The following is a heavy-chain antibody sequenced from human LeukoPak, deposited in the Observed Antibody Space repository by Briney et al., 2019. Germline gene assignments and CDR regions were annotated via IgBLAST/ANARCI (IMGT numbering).Heavy chain of an antibody. CDR3: AREGEDYGDYNNWFDP. J-gene: IGHJ5*02. CDR2: IYTSGST. D-gene: IGHD4-17*01. Sequence: SETLSLTCTVSGGSISSGSYYWGWIRQPAGKGLEWIGRIYTSGSTNYNPSLKSRVTISVDTSKNQFSLKLSSVTAADTAVYYCAREGEDYGDYNNWFDPWGQGTLVTVSS. V-gene: IGHV4-61*02. CDR1: GGSISSGSYY.